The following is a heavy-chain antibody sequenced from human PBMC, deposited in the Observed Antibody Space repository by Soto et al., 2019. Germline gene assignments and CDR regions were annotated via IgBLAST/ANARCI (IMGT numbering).Heavy chain of an antibody. CDR1: GFTFSKYG. CDR2: ISYDGYLK. V-gene: IGHV3-30*18. Sequence: QGQLVESGGGVVQPGRSLRLSCEASGFTFSKYGMHWVRQAPGKGLEWVAVISYDGYLKYYVDSVKGRFTVARDNSKNTLFLEMNSLRVEDTAVYFCAKDFKVSGSHYGTLNYYYGMDVWGKGTTVTVSS. J-gene: IGHJ6*04. CDR3: AKDFKVSGSHYGTLNYYYGMDV. D-gene: IGHD3-10*01.